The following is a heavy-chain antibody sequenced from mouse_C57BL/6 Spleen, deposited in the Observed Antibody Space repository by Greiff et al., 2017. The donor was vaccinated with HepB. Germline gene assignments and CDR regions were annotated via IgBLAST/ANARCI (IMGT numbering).Heavy chain of an antibody. CDR2: IDPETGGT. Sequence: QVQLQQSGAELVRPGASVTLSCKASGYTFTDYEMHWVKQTPVHGLEWIGAIDPETGGTAYNQKFKGKAILTADKSSSTAYMELRSLTSEDSAVYYCTRGGDYPYYYAMDYWGQGTSVTVSS. J-gene: IGHJ4*01. V-gene: IGHV1-15*01. D-gene: IGHD2-4*01. CDR3: TRGGDYPYYYAMDY. CDR1: GYTFTDYE.